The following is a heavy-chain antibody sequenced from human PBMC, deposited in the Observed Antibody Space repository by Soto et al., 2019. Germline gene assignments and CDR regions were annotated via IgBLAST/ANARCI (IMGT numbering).Heavy chain of an antibody. CDR2: ISGSAAST. J-gene: IGHJ6*02. CDR3: AKDLGYDFWSGSSGMDV. Sequence: GGSLRLSCAAXGFTFSSYAMTWVRQAPGKGLEWVSVISGSAASTYHADSVKGRFSISRDNSKNTLYLQMNSLRAEDTAVYYYAKDLGYDFWSGSSGMDVWGQGTTVTVSS. CDR1: GFTFSSYA. V-gene: IGHV3-23*01. D-gene: IGHD3-3*01.